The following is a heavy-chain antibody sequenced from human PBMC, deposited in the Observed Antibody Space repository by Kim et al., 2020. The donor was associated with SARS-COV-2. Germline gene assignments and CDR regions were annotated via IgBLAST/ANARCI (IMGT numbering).Heavy chain of an antibody. CDR1: GGSFSGYY. CDR2: INHSGST. J-gene: IGHJ6*02. V-gene: IGHV4-34*01. Sequence: SETLSLTCAVYGGSFSGYYWSWIRQPPGKGLEWVGEINHSGSTNYNPSLKSRVTISVDTSKNQFSLKLSSVTAADTAVYDCARWRGYSYGYGPYYYYGMYVWGQGTTVTVSS. D-gene: IGHD5-18*01. CDR3: ARWRGYSYGYGPYYYYGMYV.